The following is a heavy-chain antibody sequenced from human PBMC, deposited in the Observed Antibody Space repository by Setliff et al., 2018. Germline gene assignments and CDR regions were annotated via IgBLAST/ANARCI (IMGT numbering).Heavy chain of an antibody. Sequence: PSETLSLTCAVYGGSFSGYYWSWIRQPPGKGLEWVGNIGHTGSINYNPSLKSRPTISRDTSKNQVSLRLNSVTATDTAVYYCARDLGHGGDSDYWGQGILVTVSS. CDR3: ARDLGHGGDSDY. D-gene: IGHD2-21*02. CDR1: GGSFSGYY. CDR2: IGHTGSI. J-gene: IGHJ4*02. V-gene: IGHV4-34*01.